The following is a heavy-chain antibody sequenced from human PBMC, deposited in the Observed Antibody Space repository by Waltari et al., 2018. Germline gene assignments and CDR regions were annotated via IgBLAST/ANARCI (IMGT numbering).Heavy chain of an antibody. Sequence: QVQLVQSGAEVKKPGASVKVSCKASGYTFTSYDINWVRPATGQGLEWMGWMNPNSGNTGYAQKFQGRVTMTRNTSISTAYMELSSLRSEDTAVYYCARGHYYYDSSGDWFDPWGQGTLVTVSS. CDR2: MNPNSGNT. D-gene: IGHD3-22*01. CDR3: ARGHYYYDSSGDWFDP. V-gene: IGHV1-8*01. CDR1: GYTFTSYD. J-gene: IGHJ5*02.